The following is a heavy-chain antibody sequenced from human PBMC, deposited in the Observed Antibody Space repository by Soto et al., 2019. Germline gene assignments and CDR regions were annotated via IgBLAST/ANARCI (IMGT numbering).Heavy chain of an antibody. CDR3: ARTYYYDSSGYLPVLVAFDI. V-gene: IGHV1-69*06. CDR2: IIPIFGTA. D-gene: IGHD3-22*01. Sequence: QVQLVQSGAEVKKPGSSVKVSCKASGGTFSSYAISWVRQAPGQGLEWMGGIIPIFGTANYAQKFQGRVTFTADKSTSTAYMELSSLRSEDTAVYYCARTYYYDSSGYLPVLVAFDIWGQGTMVPVSS. CDR1: GGTFSSYA. J-gene: IGHJ3*02.